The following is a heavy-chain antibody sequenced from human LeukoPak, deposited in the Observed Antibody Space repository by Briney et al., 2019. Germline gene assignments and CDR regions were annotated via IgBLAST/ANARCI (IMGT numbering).Heavy chain of an antibody. V-gene: IGHV4-61*01. D-gene: IGHD6-19*01. Sequence: SETLSLTCTVSGGSVSSGSYYWSWIRQPPGKGLEWIVYIYYSGSTNYNPSLKSRVTISVDTSKNQFSRKLSSVTGAETAVYYCARTSRIAVDGTTIFDYWGQGTMVTVSS. CDR2: IYYSGST. CDR1: GGSVSSGSYY. J-gene: IGHJ4*02. CDR3: ARTSRIAVDGTTIFDY.